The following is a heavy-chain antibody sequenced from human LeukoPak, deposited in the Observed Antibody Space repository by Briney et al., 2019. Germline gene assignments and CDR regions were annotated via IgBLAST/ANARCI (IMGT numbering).Heavy chain of an antibody. V-gene: IGHV3-15*01. CDR1: GFTFSNAW. CDR2: IRPKFEGGTA. Sequence: KPGGSLRLSCTASGFTFSNAWMNWVRQPPGKGLEWVGRIRPKFEGGTADYAAPVKDRFIISRDDSKNTLYLQMNSLKIEDTGVYYCTTPEPRDDSSGYSVNDAFDIWGQGTMVTVSS. D-gene: IGHD3-22*01. CDR3: TTPEPRDDSSGYSVNDAFDI. J-gene: IGHJ3*02.